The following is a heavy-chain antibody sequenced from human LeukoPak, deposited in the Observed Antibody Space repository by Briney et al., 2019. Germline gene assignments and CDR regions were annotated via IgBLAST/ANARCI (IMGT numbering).Heavy chain of an antibody. D-gene: IGHD3-22*01. V-gene: IGHV1-69*05. CDR3: ARDSYYDSSGASWFDP. CDR2: IIPIFGTA. J-gene: IGHJ5*02. Sequence: GASVKVSCKASGGTFSSYAISWVRQAPGQGLEWMGRIIPIFGTANYAQKFQGRVTITTDESTSTAYMELSSLRSEDTAVYYCARDSYYDSSGASWFDPWGQGTLVTVSS. CDR1: GGTFSSYA.